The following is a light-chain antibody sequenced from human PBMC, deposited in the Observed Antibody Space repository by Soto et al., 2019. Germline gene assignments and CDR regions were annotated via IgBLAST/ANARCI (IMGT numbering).Light chain of an antibody. CDR3: SSYTRDSTTL. Sequence: QSVLTQPASVSGSPGRSITMSCTGTNSDVGGYNYVSWYQQHPGEAPKLLIYDVSDRPSGISNRFSGSKSGTTASLTISGLQAEDEAHYYCSSYTRDSTTLFGGGTKLTVL. CDR1: NSDVGGYNY. V-gene: IGLV2-14*03. J-gene: IGLJ3*02. CDR2: DVS.